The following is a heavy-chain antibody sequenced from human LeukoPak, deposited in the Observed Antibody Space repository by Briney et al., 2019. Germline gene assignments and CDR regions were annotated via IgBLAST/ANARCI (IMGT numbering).Heavy chain of an antibody. Sequence: PGGSLRLSCAASGFTFSSNYMSWVRQAPGKGLEWVSVIYSGGSTYYADSVKGRFTISRDNSKNTLYLQMNSLRAEDTAVYYCARVTTKVADAFDIWGQGTMVTVSS. CDR1: GFTFSSNY. CDR2: IYSGGST. D-gene: IGHD4-11*01. CDR3: ARVTTKVADAFDI. J-gene: IGHJ3*02. V-gene: IGHV3-53*01.